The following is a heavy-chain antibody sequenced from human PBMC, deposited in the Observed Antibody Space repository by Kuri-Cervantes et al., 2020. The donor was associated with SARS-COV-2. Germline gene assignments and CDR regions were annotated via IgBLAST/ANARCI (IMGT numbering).Heavy chain of an antibody. CDR2: ISGSGGST. Sequence: GESLKISCAASGFTFSSYGIHWVRQAPGKGLEWVSAISGSGGSTYYADSVKGRFTISRDNSKNTLYLQTNSLRAEDTAVYYCARSFEGWDVWGQGTTVTVSS. D-gene: IGHD3-9*01. CDR1: GFTFSSYG. CDR3: ARSFEGWDV. V-gene: IGHV3-23*01. J-gene: IGHJ6*02.